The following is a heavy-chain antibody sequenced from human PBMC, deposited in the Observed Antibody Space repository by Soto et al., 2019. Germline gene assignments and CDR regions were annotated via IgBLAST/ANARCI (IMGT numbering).Heavy chain of an antibody. V-gene: IGHV4-31*03. CDR1: GGSISSGGDY. J-gene: IGHJ5*02. CDR3: ARDVGDRVPEGIDP. CDR2: TYYSGST. Sequence: QVQLQESGPGLVKPSQTLSLTCTVSGGSISSGGDYWSWIRQQPGKGMEWIGYTYYSGSTYYHPSRKSRFTISVDTSKNQLYLKLSSVTAADTAVYYCARDVGDRVPEGIDPWGQGTLVTVSS. D-gene: IGHD3-3*01.